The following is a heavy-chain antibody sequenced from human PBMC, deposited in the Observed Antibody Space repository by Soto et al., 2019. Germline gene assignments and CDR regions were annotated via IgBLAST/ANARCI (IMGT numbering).Heavy chain of an antibody. Sequence: GGSLRLCCAASGFSFRTYGMHWVRQAPGKGLDWVAVISYDGSNKYYADSVKGRFTISRDDSKNTLYLQMNSLRAEDTAVYYCAKDYGDYFFDYWGQGSLVTVSS. J-gene: IGHJ4*02. V-gene: IGHV3-30*18. CDR1: GFSFRTYG. CDR3: AKDYGDYFFDY. D-gene: IGHD4-17*01. CDR2: ISYDGSNK.